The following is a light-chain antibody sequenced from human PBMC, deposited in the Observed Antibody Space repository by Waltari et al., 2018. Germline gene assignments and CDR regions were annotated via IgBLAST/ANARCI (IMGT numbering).Light chain of an antibody. J-gene: IGKJ3*01. Sequence: DIVMTQSPDSLAVPLGERATIDCRSSQSLLYSSNNKNYLAWYQQRPGQPPKLLFYWASSRESGVPDRFTAAGSGTHFTLTITSLQAEDVAVYYCQQYYDTPFTFGPGTKVDI. CDR2: WAS. CDR3: QQYYDTPFT. V-gene: IGKV4-1*01. CDR1: QSLLYSSNNKNY.